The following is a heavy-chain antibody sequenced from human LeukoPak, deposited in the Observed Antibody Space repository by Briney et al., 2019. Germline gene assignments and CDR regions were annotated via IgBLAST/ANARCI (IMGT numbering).Heavy chain of an antibody. D-gene: IGHD3-3*01. CDR3: ARRGYDFWSGYGWFDP. Sequence: SETLSLTCAVYGGSFSGYYWGWIRQPPGKGLEWIGSIYYSGSTYYNPSLKSRVTISVDTSKNQFSLKLSSVTAADTAVYYCARRGYDFWSGYGWFDPWGQGTLVTVSS. V-gene: IGHV4-39*01. J-gene: IGHJ5*02. CDR2: IYYSGST. CDR1: GGSFSGYY.